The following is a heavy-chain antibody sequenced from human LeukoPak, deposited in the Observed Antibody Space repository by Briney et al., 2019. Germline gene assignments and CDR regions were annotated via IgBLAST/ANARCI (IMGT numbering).Heavy chain of an antibody. J-gene: IGHJ4*02. CDR1: GFTFSSYG. CDR3: AKAQTPFRYFDY. CDR2: VSGSGGST. V-gene: IGHV3-23*01. Sequence: GGSLRLSCAASGFTFSSYGMSWVRQAPGKGLEWVSAVSGSGGSTYYADSVKGRFTISRDNSKNTLYLQMNSLRAEDTAVYYCAKAQTPFRYFDYWGQGTLVTVSS.